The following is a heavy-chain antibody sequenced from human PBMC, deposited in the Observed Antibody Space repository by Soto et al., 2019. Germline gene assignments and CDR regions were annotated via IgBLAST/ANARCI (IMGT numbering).Heavy chain of an antibody. Sequence: QVQLVQSGAEVMKPGSSVKVSCKTSGGAFSSYTISWVRQAPGQGLEWMGRVTPMLGTADYAQKFQGRITITADKSTSTAYMELSSLRSADTAVYYCARPAEPRHAVFDYWGQGTLVTVTS. CDR2: VTPMLGTA. V-gene: IGHV1-69*08. J-gene: IGHJ4*02. CDR1: GGAFSSYT. CDR3: ARPAEPRHAVFDY. D-gene: IGHD6-13*01.